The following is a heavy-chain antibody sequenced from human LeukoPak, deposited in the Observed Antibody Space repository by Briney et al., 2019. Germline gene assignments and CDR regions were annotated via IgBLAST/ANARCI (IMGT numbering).Heavy chain of an antibody. CDR3: ARHSIASDGARLFDY. D-gene: IGHD2-21*01. J-gene: IGHJ4*02. CDR1: GGSITSYY. Sequence: SETLSLTCTVSGGSITSYYWGWLRQPPGKGLEWIGYLYYSGYSNYNPSLKSRVSMSVDTSKNQFSLKLTSVTAADTAVYYCARHSIASDGARLFDYWGRGTLVTVSS. V-gene: IGHV4-59*08. CDR2: LYYSGYS.